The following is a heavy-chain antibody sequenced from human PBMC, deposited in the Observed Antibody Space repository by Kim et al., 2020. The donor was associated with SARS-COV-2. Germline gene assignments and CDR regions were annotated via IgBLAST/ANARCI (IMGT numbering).Heavy chain of an antibody. D-gene: IGHD5-12*01. Sequence: SETLSLTCTVSGGSISTYYWTWIRQTPGKGLEWIGDIYYVGSTNYNPSLKSRVTISVETSRNEFSLRLSSVTAADTAVYYCARGLLRQYYFALDVWGQGT. CDR1: GGSISTYY. V-gene: IGHV4-59*13. J-gene: IGHJ6*02. CDR2: IYYVGST. CDR3: ARGLLRQYYFALDV.